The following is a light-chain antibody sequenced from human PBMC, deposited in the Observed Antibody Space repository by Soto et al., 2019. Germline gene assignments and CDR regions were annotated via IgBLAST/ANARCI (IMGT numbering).Light chain of an antibody. Sequence: EIVMTQSPATLSVSPGERATLSCRASQSVSSNLAWYQQKPGQAPRLLISGASSRATGIPDRFSGSGSATDFTLTISRLEPEDFAVYYCQQYGSLGTFGQGTKVDIK. CDR2: GAS. CDR1: QSVSSN. V-gene: IGKV3-20*01. J-gene: IGKJ1*01. CDR3: QQYGSLGT.